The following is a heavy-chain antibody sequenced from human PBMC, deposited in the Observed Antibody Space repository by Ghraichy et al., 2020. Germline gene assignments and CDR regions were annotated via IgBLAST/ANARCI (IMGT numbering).Heavy chain of an antibody. CDR3: ARRVSGSNNWFDP. CDR1: GGSISSSSYY. V-gene: IGHV4-39*01. J-gene: IGHJ5*02. Sequence: SDTLSLTCTVSGGSISSSSYYWGWIRQPPGKGLEWIGGIYYSGSTYYNPSLKSRVTISVDTSKNQFSLKLSSVTAADTAVYYCARRVSGSNNWFDPWGQGTLVTVSS. CDR2: IYYSGST. D-gene: IGHD3-10*01.